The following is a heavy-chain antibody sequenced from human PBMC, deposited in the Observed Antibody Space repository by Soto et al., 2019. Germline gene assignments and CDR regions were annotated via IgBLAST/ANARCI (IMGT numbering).Heavy chain of an antibody. Sequence: QVQLVQSGAEVKKPGSSVKVSCKAPGVTFSSYAISWVRQAPGQGLEWMGGIIPIFGTAKYAQKFQGRVTITADESTSTGYMELSSLRSEDTAVYYCARSQGGSSSLDIYYYYYYGMDVWGQGTKVTVSS. V-gene: IGHV1-69*01. CDR2: IIPIFGTA. CDR1: GVTFSSYA. J-gene: IGHJ6*02. D-gene: IGHD2-15*01. CDR3: ARSQGGSSSLDIYYYYYYGMDV.